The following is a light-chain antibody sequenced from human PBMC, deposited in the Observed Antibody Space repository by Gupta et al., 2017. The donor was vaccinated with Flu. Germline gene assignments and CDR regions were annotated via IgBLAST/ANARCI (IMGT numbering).Light chain of an antibody. CDR3: QQSYNTPQT. J-gene: IGKJ1*01. CDR2: AAS. CDR1: QSISIY. V-gene: IGKV1-39*01. Sequence: DIQMTQSPSSLSASVGDRVTITCRASQSISIYLNWYQQKPGKAPKLLIYAASSLQSGVPSRFSGSASGTDFTFIISSLQPEDFATYYCQQSYNTPQTFGQGTKVEIK.